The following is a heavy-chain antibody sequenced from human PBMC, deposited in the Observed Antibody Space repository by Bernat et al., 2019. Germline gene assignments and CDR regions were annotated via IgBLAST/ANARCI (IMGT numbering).Heavy chain of an antibody. CDR2: VHHSGRT. D-gene: IGHD1-14*01. CDR3: AREGQGITSFDY. J-gene: IGHJ4*02. V-gene: IGHV4-4*02. Sequence: QLQESGPGLVKPSGTLSLTCAVSGGSIGSSDWWSWVRQPPGKGLEWIGEVHHSGRTNYNPSLKSRVSITIDKSKNQLSLKLTSVTAADTAVYYWAREGQGITSFDYWGQGTLVTVSS. CDR1: GGSIGSSDW.